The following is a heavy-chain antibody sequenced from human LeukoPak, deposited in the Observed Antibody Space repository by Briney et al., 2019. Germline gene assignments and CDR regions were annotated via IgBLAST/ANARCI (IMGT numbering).Heavy chain of an antibody. Sequence: PSETLSLTCTVSGGSVSSGSYYWSWIRQPPGEGLEWIGYTYYSGSTNYNPSLKSRVTISVDTSKNQFSLKLSSVTAADTAVYYCAREEQQLVFDYWGQGTLVTVSS. CDR2: TYYSGST. V-gene: IGHV4-61*01. CDR3: AREEQQLVFDY. D-gene: IGHD6-13*01. J-gene: IGHJ4*02. CDR1: GGSVSSGSYY.